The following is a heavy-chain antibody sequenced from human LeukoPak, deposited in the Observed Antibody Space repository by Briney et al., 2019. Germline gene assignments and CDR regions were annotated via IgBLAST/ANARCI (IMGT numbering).Heavy chain of an antibody. CDR2: ISGSGGST. J-gene: IGHJ1*01. Sequence: PGGSLRLSCAASGFTFSSYAMSWVRQAPGKGLEWVSAISGSGGSTYYADSVKGRFTISRDNSKNTLHLQMNSLRAEDTAVYYCAKAIRYSSWPEYFQHWGQGTLVTVSS. V-gene: IGHV3-23*01. CDR3: AKAIRYSSWPEYFQH. D-gene: IGHD6-13*01. CDR1: GFTFSSYA.